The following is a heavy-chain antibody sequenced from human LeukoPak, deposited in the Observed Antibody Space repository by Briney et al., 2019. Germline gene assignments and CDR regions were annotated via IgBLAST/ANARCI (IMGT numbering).Heavy chain of an antibody. V-gene: IGHV3-21*01. Sequence: GGSLRLSCAASGFTFSSYWMSWVRQAPGKGLEWVSSISSSSSYIYYADSVKGRFTISRDNAKNSLYLQMNSLRAEDTAVYYCASGKTTRVLVSWGQGTLVTVSS. CDR2: ISSSSSYI. CDR3: ASGKTTRVLVS. J-gene: IGHJ5*02. CDR1: GFTFSSYW. D-gene: IGHD4-17*01.